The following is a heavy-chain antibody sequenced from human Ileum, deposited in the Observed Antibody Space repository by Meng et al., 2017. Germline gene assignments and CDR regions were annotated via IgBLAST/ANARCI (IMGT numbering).Heavy chain of an antibody. V-gene: IGHV4-59*08. CDR2: IYYRGGA. CDR3: ARLLDSSDWGWFDP. J-gene: IGHJ5*02. CDR1: GASISSHH. Sequence: QVQLQESGPGLVKPSETLALTCSVSGASISSHHWTWIRQPPGKGLEYIGYIYYRGGASYNPSLRSRVTMSVDTSKNQFSLNLSSVTAADTAVYYCARLLDSSDWGWFDPWGQGTLVTVSS. D-gene: IGHD3-22*01.